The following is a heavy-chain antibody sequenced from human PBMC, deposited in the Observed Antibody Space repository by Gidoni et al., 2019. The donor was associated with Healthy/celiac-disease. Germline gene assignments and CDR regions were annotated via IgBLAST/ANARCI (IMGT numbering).Heavy chain of an antibody. CDR2: IRSKGYGGTT. V-gene: IGHV3-49*03. J-gene: IGHJ4*02. CDR1: GFPFGYYS. D-gene: IGHD7-27*01. Sequence: EVQLVESGGGLVQTGRSLRLYSPASGFPFGYYSMSLFRKAPGKGLGCVCFIRSKGYGGTTEYAASVKGRFTISRDDSKSIVYLQMNSLKTEDTAVYYCTRGTNWGFVDYWGQGTLVTVSS. CDR3: TRGTNWGFVDY.